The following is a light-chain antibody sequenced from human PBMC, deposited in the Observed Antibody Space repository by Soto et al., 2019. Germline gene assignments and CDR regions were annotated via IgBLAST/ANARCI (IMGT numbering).Light chain of an antibody. V-gene: IGKV3-15*01. J-gene: IGKJ2*01. CDR2: RSS. Sequence: EIVMTQYPATLSVSPGGSATLSCRASQHVSSNLAWYRQKPGQAPTRLIYRSSTRATGIPATFSGSGSGTEFPLTISSLQSEDFAVYYCQQYNKWPYTFGQGTKLEI. CDR1: QHVSSN. CDR3: QQYNKWPYT.